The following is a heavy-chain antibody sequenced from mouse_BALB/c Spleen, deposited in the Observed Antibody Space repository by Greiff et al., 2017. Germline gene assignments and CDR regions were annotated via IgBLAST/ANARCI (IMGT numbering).Heavy chain of an antibody. CDR1: GFTFSSYA. J-gene: IGHJ2*01. CDR2: ISSGGSYT. D-gene: IGHD1-1*01. Sequence: EVKVVESGGGLVKPGGSLKLSCAASGFTFSSYAMSWVRQTPEKRLEWVATISSGGSYTYYADSVKGRFTISRDNAKNTLYLQMSSLRSEDTAMYYCARGSSQGSSLYYFDYWGQGTTLTVSS. V-gene: IGHV5-9-3*01. CDR3: ARGSSQGSSLYYFDY.